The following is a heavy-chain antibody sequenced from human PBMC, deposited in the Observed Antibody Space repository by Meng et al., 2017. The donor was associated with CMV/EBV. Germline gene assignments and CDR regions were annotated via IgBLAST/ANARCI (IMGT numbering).Heavy chain of an antibody. CDR1: GFTVSSNY. CDR3: AIAAGDY. V-gene: IGHV3-53*01. CDR2: IYSGGST. J-gene: IGHJ4*02. Sequence: GESLKISCAASGFTVSSNYMSWVRQAPGKGLEWVSVIYSGGSTYYADSVKGRFTISRDNSKNTLYLQMNSLRAEDTAVYYCAIAAGDYWGQGTLVNRLL. D-gene: IGHD6-13*01.